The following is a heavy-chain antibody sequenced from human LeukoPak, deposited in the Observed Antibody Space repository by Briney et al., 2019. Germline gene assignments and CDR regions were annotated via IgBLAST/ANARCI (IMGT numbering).Heavy chain of an antibody. V-gene: IGHV3-48*03. CDR3: ARATYYYESSGYPLLDF. CDR2: ISSSGSTI. CDR1: GFTFSSYE. J-gene: IGHJ4*02. D-gene: IGHD3-22*01. Sequence: PGGSLRLSRAASGFTFSSYEMNWVRQAPGKGLEWVSYISSSGSTIYYADSVKGRFTISRDNAKNSLYLQMNSLRAEDTAFYYCARATYYYESSGYPLLDFWGQGTLVTVSS.